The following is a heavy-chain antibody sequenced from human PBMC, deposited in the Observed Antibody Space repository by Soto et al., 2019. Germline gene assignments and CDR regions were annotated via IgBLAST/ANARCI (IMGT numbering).Heavy chain of an antibody. J-gene: IGHJ4*02. CDR3: ARVGGARMITFGGVIAPVGYFDY. Sequence: SETLSLTCTVSGGSISSGDYSWSWIRQHPGKGLEWIGYIYYSGSTSYNPSLKSRVTISVDTSKNQFSLKLSSVTAADTAVYYCARVGGARMITFGGVIAPVGYFDYWGQGTLVTVSS. V-gene: IGHV4-31*03. CDR2: IYYSGST. CDR1: GGSISSGDYS. D-gene: IGHD3-16*02.